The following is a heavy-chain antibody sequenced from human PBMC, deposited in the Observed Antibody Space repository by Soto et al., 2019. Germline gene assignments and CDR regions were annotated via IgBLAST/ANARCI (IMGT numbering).Heavy chain of an antibody. CDR3: ARGRIVVVPAAIKNWFDP. CDR2: INHSGST. V-gene: IGHV4-34*01. D-gene: IGHD2-2*01. J-gene: IGHJ5*02. CDR1: GGAFSVYY. Sequence: SDTLSLTCGVYGGAFSVYYWSWIRQPPGKGLEWIGEINHSGSTNYNPSLKSRVTIAVDTSKNQFSLKLSSVTAADTAVYYCARGRIVVVPAAIKNWFDPWGQGTLVTVSA.